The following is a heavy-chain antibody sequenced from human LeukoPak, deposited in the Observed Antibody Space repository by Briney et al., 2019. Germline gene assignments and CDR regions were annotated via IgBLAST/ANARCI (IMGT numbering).Heavy chain of an antibody. J-gene: IGHJ4*02. CDR2: ISSSGSTI. CDR1: GFTFSDYY. V-gene: IGHV3-11*04. CDR3: ARGADNYGYTFDY. Sequence: PGGSLRLSCAASGFTFSDYYMSWIRQAPGKGLEWVSYISSSGSTIYYADSVKGRFTISRDNAKNSLYLEMNSLRAEDTAIYYCARGADNYGYTFDYWGQGTLVTASS. D-gene: IGHD5-18*01.